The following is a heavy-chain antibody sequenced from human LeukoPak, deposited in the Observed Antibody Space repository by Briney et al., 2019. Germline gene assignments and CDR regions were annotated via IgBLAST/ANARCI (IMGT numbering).Heavy chain of an antibody. Sequence: PGGSLRLSCAASGFTFSDYYMSWIRQAPGKGLEWVSYISSSGSTIYYADSVKGRFTISRDNAKNSLYLQMNSLRAEDTAVYYCARDHGSGSYYNPRDYYYGMDVWGQGTTVTVSS. CDR3: ARDHGSGSYYNPRDYYYGMDV. CDR1: GFTFSDYY. V-gene: IGHV3-11*01. D-gene: IGHD3-10*01. J-gene: IGHJ6*02. CDR2: ISSSGSTI.